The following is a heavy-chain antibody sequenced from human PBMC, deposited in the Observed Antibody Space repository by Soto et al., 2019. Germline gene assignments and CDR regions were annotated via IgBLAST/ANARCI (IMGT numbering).Heavy chain of an antibody. CDR3: ARVGGINWFYP. D-gene: IGHD3-16*01. J-gene: IGHJ5*02. Sequence: QVQLQESGPGLVKPSQTLSLTCTVSGGSISSGGYYWSWIRQHPGKGLEWIGYIYYSGSTYYNPSLKXRXTXSXYTSKNQFSLKLSSVTAADTAVYYCARVGGINWFYPWGQGTLVTVSS. CDR2: IYYSGST. V-gene: IGHV4-31*03. CDR1: GGSISSGGYY.